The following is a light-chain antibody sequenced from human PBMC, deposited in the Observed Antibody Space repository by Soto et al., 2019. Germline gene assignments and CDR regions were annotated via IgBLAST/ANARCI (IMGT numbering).Light chain of an antibody. Sequence: QSVLTQPASVSGCPGQSITISCTGTSSDVGSYNLVSWYQQHPGKAPKLMIFESNKRPSGVSNRFSGSKSGNAASLTISGLQAEDEADYYCCSYAGSDTPYVFGTGTQVTVL. CDR1: SSDVGSYNL. V-gene: IGLV2-23*01. J-gene: IGLJ1*01. CDR2: ESN. CDR3: CSYAGSDTPYV.